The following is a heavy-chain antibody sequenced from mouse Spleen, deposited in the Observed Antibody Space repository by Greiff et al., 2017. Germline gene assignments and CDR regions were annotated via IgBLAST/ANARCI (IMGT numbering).Heavy chain of an antibody. CDR1: GFTFSDYY. J-gene: IGHJ4*01. Sequence: EVKVVESGGGLVQPGGSLKLSCATSGFTFSDYYMYWVRQTPEKRLEWVAYISNGGGSTYYPDTVKGRFTISRDNAKNTLYLQMSRLKSEDTAMYYCARQFITTVAYAMDYWGQGTSVTVSS. D-gene: IGHD1-1*01. V-gene: IGHV5-12*02. CDR2: ISNGGGST. CDR3: ARQFITTVAYAMDY.